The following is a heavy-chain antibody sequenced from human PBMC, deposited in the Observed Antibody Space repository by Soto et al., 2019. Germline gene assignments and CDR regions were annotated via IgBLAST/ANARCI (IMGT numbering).Heavy chain of an antibody. D-gene: IGHD1-1*01. J-gene: IGHJ4*02. Sequence: GGSLRLSCAASGFTFSKHLMHWVRQAPGKGLVWVSHIKTDGSFTRDADSVKGRFTISRDNARNTLYLQMNSLRAEDTAVYYCARDNNWSLDYWGQGTLVTVSS. V-gene: IGHV3-74*01. CDR3: ARDNNWSLDY. CDR1: GFTFSKHL. CDR2: IKTDGSFT.